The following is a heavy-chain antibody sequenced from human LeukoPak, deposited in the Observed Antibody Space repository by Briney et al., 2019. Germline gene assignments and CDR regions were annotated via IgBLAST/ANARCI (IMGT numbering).Heavy chain of an antibody. J-gene: IGHJ4*02. V-gene: IGHV3-66*04. CDR3: ARLMYYDILTGYQGLDY. CDR2: IYSGGST. Sequence: GGSLRLSCAASEFSVGSNYMSWVRQAPGKGLEWVSVIYSGGSTYYADSVKGRFTISRDNSKNTLYLQMNSLRAEDTAVYYCARLMYYDILTGYQGLDYWGQGTLVTVSS. CDR1: EFSVGSNY. D-gene: IGHD3-9*01.